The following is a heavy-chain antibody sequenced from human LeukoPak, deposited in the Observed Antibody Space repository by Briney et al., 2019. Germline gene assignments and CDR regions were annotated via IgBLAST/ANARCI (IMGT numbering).Heavy chain of an antibody. Sequence: PSETLSLTCTVSGGSISSSSYYWGWIRQPPGKGLEWIGYIYYSGSTNYNPSLKSRVTISVDTSKNQFSLKLSSVTAADTAVYYCVAGVDTWNWYFDLWGRGTLVTVSS. J-gene: IGHJ2*01. V-gene: IGHV4-61*05. CDR1: GGSISSSSYY. CDR2: IYYSGST. D-gene: IGHD5-18*01. CDR3: VAGVDTWNWYFDL.